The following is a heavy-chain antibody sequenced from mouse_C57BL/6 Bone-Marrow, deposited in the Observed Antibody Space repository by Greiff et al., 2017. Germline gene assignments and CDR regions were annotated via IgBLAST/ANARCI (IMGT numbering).Heavy chain of an antibody. D-gene: IGHD1-1*01. CDR1: GYAFTNYL. V-gene: IGHV1-54*01. J-gene: IGHJ1*03. CDR2: INPGCGGT. CDR3: AREDRRSYRWYCDV. Sequence: VQLQQSGAELVRPGASVKVSCKASGYAFTNYLIEWVKQRPGQSLEWIGVINPGCGGTSYNQKFKGKATLTADKSSSTAYMQLSSLTSEDAAVYFCAREDRRSYRWYCDVWGTGTTVTVSS.